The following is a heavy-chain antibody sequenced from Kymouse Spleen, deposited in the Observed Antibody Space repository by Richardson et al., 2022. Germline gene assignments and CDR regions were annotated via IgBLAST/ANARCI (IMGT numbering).Heavy chain of an antibody. CDR2: IKQDGSEK. D-gene: IGHD1-1*01,IGHD1-14*01,IGHD1-20*01. CDR1: GFTFSSYW. CDR3: ARDRWNPINYYGMDV. Sequence: EVQLVESGGGLVQPGGSLRLSCAASGFTFSSYWMSWVRQAPGKGLEWVANIKQDGSEKYYVDSVKGRFTISRDNAKNSLYLQMNSLRAEDTAVYYCARDRWNPINYYGMDVWGQGTTVTVSS. J-gene: IGHJ6*02. V-gene: IGHV3-7*01.